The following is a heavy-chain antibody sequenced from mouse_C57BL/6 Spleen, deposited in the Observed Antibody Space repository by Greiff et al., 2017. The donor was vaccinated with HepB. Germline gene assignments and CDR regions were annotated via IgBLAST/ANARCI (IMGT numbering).Heavy chain of an antibody. CDR2: INYDGSST. CDR1: GFTFSDYY. D-gene: IGHD1-1*01. CDR3: ARVHYYGSREWYFDV. J-gene: IGHJ1*03. Sequence: DVKLVESEGGLVQPGSSMKLSCTASGFTFSDYYMAWVRQVPEKGLEWVANINYDGSSTYYLDSLKSRFIISRDNAKNILYLQMSSLKSEDTATYYCARVHYYGSREWYFDVWGTGTTVTVSS. V-gene: IGHV5-16*01.